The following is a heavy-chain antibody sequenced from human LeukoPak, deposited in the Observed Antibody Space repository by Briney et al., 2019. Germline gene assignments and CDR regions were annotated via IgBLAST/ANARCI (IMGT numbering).Heavy chain of an antibody. CDR3: ARLRFDYDSSGYVFDY. D-gene: IGHD3-22*01. CDR2: IYHSGST. CDR1: GGSFSGYY. V-gene: IGHV4-34*01. Sequence: TSETLSLTCAVYGGSFSGYYWSWIRQPPGKGLEWIGEIYHSGSTNYNPSLKSRVSISVDKSKNQFSLKLSSVTAADTAVYYCARLRFDYDSSGYVFDYWGQGTLVTVSS. J-gene: IGHJ4*02.